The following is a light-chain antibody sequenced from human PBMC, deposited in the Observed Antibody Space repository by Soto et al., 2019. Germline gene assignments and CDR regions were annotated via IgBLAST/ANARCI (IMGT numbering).Light chain of an antibody. CDR1: SSDVGGYNY. CDR2: EVS. CDR3: SSYAGSNNLV. Sequence: QSALTQPPSASGSPGQSVAISCTGTSSDVGGYNYVSWYQQLPGKAPKLMIYEVSKRPSGVPDRFSGSKSGNTASLTVSGLQAEDKADYYCSSYAGSNNLVFGGGTKLTVL. V-gene: IGLV2-8*01. J-gene: IGLJ2*01.